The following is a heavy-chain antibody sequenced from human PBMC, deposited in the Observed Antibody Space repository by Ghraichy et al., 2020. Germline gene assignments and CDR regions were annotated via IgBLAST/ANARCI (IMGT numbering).Heavy chain of an antibody. CDR2: TYPADSDT. Sequence: KVSCKGSGYSFASHWIGWVRQMPGKGLEWMGVTYPADSDTRYSPSFQGQVTISADESLSTAYLQWSSLKASDTAMYYCARETYDSTGRGAFDIWGQGTMVTVSS. V-gene: IGHV5-51*01. D-gene: IGHD3-22*01. CDR3: ARETYDSTGRGAFDI. J-gene: IGHJ3*02. CDR1: GYSFASHW.